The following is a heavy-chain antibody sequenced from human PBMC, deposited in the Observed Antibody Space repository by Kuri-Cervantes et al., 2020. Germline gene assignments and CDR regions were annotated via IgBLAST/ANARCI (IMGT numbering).Heavy chain of an antibody. CDR2: IYYSGST. D-gene: IGHD2-15*01. Sequence: SETLSLTCTVSGGSISSYYWSWIRQPPGKGLEWIGYIYYSGSTNYNPSLKSRVTISVDTSKNQFSLKLSSVTAADTAVYYCALESGGTNSFDYWGQGTLVTVSS. CDR3: ALESGGTNSFDY. J-gene: IGHJ4*02. CDR1: GGSISSYY. V-gene: IGHV4-59*12.